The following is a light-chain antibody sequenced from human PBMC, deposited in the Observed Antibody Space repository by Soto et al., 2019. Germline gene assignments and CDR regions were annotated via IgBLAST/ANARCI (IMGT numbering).Light chain of an antibody. V-gene: IGKV3-15*01. CDR1: QNINRY. J-gene: IGKJ1*01. Sequence: IVLTQSPATLSLSPWERATLSCRASQNINRYLAWYHQKPGQPPRLLIYGASTRATGIPARFSGSGSGTEFTLTISSLQSEDFAVYYCQQYNNWPRKFGQGTKVDIK. CDR3: QQYNNWPRK. CDR2: GAS.